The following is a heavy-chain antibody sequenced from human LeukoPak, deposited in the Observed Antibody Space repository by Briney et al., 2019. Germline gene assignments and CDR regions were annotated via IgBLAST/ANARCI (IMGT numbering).Heavy chain of an antibody. J-gene: IGHJ4*02. CDR2: IYTSGST. CDR3: ARGYSSSWYREFFDH. D-gene: IGHD6-13*01. V-gene: IGHV4-4*08. CDR1: GGSISSYY. Sequence: SETLSLTCTVSGGSISSYYWSWIRQPPGKGLEWIGYIYTSGSTNYNPSLMSRVSMSIDTSKKQFSLRLSSVTAADTAVYYCARGYSSSWYREFFDHWGQGTLVTVSS.